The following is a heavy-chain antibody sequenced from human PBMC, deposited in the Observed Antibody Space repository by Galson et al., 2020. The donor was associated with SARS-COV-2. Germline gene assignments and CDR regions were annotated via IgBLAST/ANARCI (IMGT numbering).Heavy chain of an antibody. CDR1: GFTFSIYA. V-gene: IGHV3-30*01. Sequence: GESLKISCAASGFTFSIYAMHWVRQAPGKGLEWVAVISYDGSNKYYADSVKGRFTISRDNSKNTLYLQMNSLRAEDTAVYYCAREGGYLDAFDIWGHGTMVTVSS. CDR3: AREGGYLDAFDI. D-gene: IGHD3-16*02. CDR2: ISYDGSNK. J-gene: IGHJ3*02.